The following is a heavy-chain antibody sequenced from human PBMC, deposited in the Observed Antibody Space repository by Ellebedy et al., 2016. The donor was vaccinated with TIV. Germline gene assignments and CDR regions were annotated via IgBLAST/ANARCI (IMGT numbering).Heavy chain of an antibody. Sequence: SETLSLXCTVSGGCFNSYYWTWIGQPPGKGLEWIGHLTHIGTTNYNPSLQSRVAMSLDSSKTQFSLELKSVTAADTAVYFCARSCSPSCWECLEYWGQGVLVTVSS. J-gene: IGHJ4*02. CDR1: GGCFNSYY. V-gene: IGHV4-59*13. CDR2: LTHIGTT. CDR3: ARSCSPSCWECLEY. D-gene: IGHD2-2*01.